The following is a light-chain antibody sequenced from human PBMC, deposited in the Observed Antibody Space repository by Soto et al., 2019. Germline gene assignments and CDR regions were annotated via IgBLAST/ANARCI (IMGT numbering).Light chain of an antibody. CDR3: GTWDSSLSAVV. Sequence: QSVLTQPPSVSAAPGQKVTIPCSGSRSNIGNNPVSWYQHLPGTAPKVIIYDNNRRTAPDRFSGSKSGTSATLGITGLQTGDEADYYCGTWDSSLSAVVFGGGTKLTVL. V-gene: IGLV1-51*01. J-gene: IGLJ3*02. CDR1: RSNIGNNP. CDR2: DNN.